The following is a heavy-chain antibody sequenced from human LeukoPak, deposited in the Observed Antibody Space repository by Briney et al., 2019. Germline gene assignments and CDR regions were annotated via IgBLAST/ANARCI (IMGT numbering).Heavy chain of an antibody. Sequence: PSETLSLTCTVSGGSISSYYWSWIRQPPGKGLEWIGYIYYSGSTNYNPSLKSRVTISVDTSKNQFSLKLSSVTAADTAVYYCARQGIAAAGPSDYWGQGTLVTVSS. J-gene: IGHJ4*02. CDR1: GGSISSYY. CDR2: IYYSGST. CDR3: ARQGIAAAGPSDY. V-gene: IGHV4-59*08. D-gene: IGHD6-13*01.